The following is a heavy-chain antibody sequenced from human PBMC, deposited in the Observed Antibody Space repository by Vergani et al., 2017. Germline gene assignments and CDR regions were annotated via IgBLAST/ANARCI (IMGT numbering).Heavy chain of an antibody. V-gene: IGHV1-69*01. CDR2: IIPIFGTA. CDR1: GGTFSSYA. D-gene: IGHD5-24*01. CDR3: ARDGTGRDGYNFWYFDL. Sequence: QVQLVQSGAEVKKPGSSVKVSCKASGGTFSSYAISWVRQAPGQGLEWRGGIIPIFGTANYAQKFQGRVTITADESTSTAYMELSSMRSEDTAVYYCARDGTGRDGYNFWYFDLGGRGTLVTVSS. J-gene: IGHJ2*01.